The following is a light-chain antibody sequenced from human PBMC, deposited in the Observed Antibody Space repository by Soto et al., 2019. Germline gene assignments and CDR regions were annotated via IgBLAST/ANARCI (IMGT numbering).Light chain of an antibody. CDR3: ASYSGRYTFV. Sequence: QSALTQPASVSGSPGQSITISCAGTTSDVGAYNYVSWYQQHPGQAPKLMIFEVSNRPSGVSSRFSGSKSGNTASLTISGLQPEDEGDYYCASYSGRYTFVFGTGTTVTVL. J-gene: IGLJ1*01. V-gene: IGLV2-14*01. CDR1: TSDVGAYNY. CDR2: EVS.